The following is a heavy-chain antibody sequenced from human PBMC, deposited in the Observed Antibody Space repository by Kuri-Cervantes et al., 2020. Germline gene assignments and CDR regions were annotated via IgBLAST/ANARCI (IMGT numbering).Heavy chain of an antibody. J-gene: IGHJ5*02. Sequence: GSLRLSCTVSGGSVSSDPYYWSWIRLPPGKGLEWIGNVYHSGSTNYNPSLKGRVTLSIDTSKNQFSLKLSSVTAADTAVYYCASTIAVDWFDPWGQGTLVTVSS. CDR1: GGSVSSDPYY. CDR3: ASTIAVDWFDP. D-gene: IGHD2-15*01. CDR2: VYHSGST. V-gene: IGHV4-61*01.